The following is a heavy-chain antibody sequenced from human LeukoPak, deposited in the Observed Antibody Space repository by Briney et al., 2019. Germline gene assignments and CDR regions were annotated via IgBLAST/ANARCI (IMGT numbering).Heavy chain of an antibody. V-gene: IGHV3-7*03. D-gene: IGHD3-10*01. CDR3: AKDGSTSGLQRHFHS. CDR1: GFTFSSYW. J-gene: IGHJ4*02. CDR2: IKQDGSEK. Sequence: GGSLRLSCAASGFTFSSYWMSWVRQAPGKGLEWVANIKQDGSEKYYVDSVKGRFTISRDNAKNSLYLQMNSLRAEDTAIYYCAKDGSTSGLQRHFHSWGQGTLVSASS.